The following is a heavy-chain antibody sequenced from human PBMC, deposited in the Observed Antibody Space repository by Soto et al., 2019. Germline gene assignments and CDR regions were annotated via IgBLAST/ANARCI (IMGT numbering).Heavy chain of an antibody. V-gene: IGHV3-23*01. CDR3: AKDHSGLYYYDSSGPNDY. J-gene: IGHJ4*02. CDR1: GFTFIGFA. Sequence: VGPLRLCCAASGFTFIGFAVSRVRQDPGKGLEWVSAISGSGGSTYYADSVKGRFTISRDNSKNTLYLQMNSLRAEDTAVYYCAKDHSGLYYYDSSGPNDYWGQGTLVTVSS. CDR2: ISGSGGST. D-gene: IGHD3-22*01.